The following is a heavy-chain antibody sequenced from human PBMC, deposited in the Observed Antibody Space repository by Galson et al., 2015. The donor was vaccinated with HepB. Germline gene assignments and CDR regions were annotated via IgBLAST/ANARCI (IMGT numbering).Heavy chain of an antibody. D-gene: IGHD3-16*02. Sequence: QSGAEVKKPGESLKISCKCSGYTFTSYWIGWVRQMPGKGLEWMGIIYPGDSDTRYSPSFQGQVTISADKSISTAYLQWSSLKASDTAMYYCARHYYDYVWGSYRLDYWGQGSLVTVSS. CDR3: ARHYYDYVWGSYRLDY. J-gene: IGHJ4*02. V-gene: IGHV5-51*01. CDR1: GYTFTSYW. CDR2: IYPGDSDT.